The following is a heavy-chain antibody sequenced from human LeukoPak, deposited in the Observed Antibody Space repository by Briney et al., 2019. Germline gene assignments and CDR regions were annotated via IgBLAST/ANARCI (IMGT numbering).Heavy chain of an antibody. CDR1: GGTFSSYA. V-gene: IGHV1-69*13. Sequence: GASVKVSCKASGGTFSSYAISWVRQAPGQGLEWMGGIIPIFGTANYAQKFQGRVTITADESTSTAYMELSSLRSEDTAVYYCARDIGYCSGGSCYTWGQGTLVTVSS. D-gene: IGHD2-15*01. CDR3: ARDIGYCSGGSCYT. CDR2: IIPIFGTA. J-gene: IGHJ4*02.